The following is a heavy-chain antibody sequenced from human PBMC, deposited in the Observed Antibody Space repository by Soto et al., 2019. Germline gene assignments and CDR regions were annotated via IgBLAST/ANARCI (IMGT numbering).Heavy chain of an antibody. J-gene: IGHJ5*02. CDR2: IIPILGIA. CDR3: ANSMAVAEPFWWFDP. CDR1: GGTFSSYT. V-gene: IGHV1-69*02. D-gene: IGHD6-19*01. Sequence: QVQLVQSGAEVKKPGSSVKVSCKASGGTFSSYTISWVRQAPGQGLEWMGRIIPILGIANYAQKFQGRVTITADKSTGTGDGELSSLRCEGTAVYYCANSMAVAEPFWWFDPWGQGTLVTVSS.